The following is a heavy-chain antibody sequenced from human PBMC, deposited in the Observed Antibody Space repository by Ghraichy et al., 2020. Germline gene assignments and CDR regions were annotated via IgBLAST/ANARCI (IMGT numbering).Heavy chain of an antibody. CDR1: GGSISSYY. J-gene: IGHJ3*02. Sequence: ESLNISCTVSGGSISSYYWSWIRQPPGKGLEWIGYIYYSGSTNYNPSLKSRVTISVDTSKNQFSLKLSSVTAADTAVYYCASGIAVANLGGFDIWGQGTMVTVSS. CDR3: ASGIAVANLGGFDI. CDR2: IYYSGST. D-gene: IGHD6-19*01. V-gene: IGHV4-59*01.